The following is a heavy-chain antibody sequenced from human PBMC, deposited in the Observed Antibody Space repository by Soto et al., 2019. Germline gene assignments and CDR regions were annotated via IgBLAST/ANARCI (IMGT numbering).Heavy chain of an antibody. D-gene: IGHD1-26*01. CDR2: INPNSGGT. V-gene: IGHV1-2*02. CDR3: ARIKWGLDYYSGMDV. Sequence: GASVKVSCKASGYTFTGYYMHWVRQAPGQGLEWMGWINPNSGGTNYAQKFQDRVTLTSDTSFSTAYLELTRLRPDDTALYYCARIKWGLDYYSGMDVWGQGTAVTVSS. J-gene: IGHJ6*02. CDR1: GYTFTGYY.